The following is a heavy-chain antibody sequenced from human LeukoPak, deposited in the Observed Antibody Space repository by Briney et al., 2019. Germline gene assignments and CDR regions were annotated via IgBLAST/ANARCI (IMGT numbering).Heavy chain of an antibody. V-gene: IGHV3-7*04. Sequence: PGGSLRLSCAASAFSFSDYWMTWVRQAPGKGPEWVANIKEDGSAPYYVDSVKGRFTISRDNAKKSLYLQMNSLRAEDTAVYYCARDSPGYLAYDSWGQGTLVTVSS. J-gene: IGHJ4*02. CDR3: ARDSPGYLAYDS. D-gene: IGHD1-1*01. CDR1: AFSFSDYW. CDR2: IKEDGSAP.